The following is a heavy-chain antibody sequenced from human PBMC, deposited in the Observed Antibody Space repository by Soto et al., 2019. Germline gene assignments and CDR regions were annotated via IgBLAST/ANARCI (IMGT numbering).Heavy chain of an antibody. D-gene: IGHD3-10*01. CDR1: GGSISSSSYY. J-gene: IGHJ5*02. Sequence: QLQLQESGPGLVKPSETLSLTCTVSGGSISSSSYYWGWIRQPPGKGLEWIGSIYYSGSTYYNPSLKSRVTISVAPSKNQFSLKLSSVTAADTAVYYCARHDSYSLLLWFGEPTTNWFDPWGQGTLVTVSS. CDR2: IYYSGST. CDR3: ARHDSYSLLLWFGEPTTNWFDP. V-gene: IGHV4-39*01.